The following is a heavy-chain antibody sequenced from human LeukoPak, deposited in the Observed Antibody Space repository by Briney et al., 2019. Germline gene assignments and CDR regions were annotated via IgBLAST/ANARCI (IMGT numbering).Heavy chain of an antibody. J-gene: IGHJ1*01. Sequence: QPGGSLRLSCAASGFTFGPYTMNWFRQAPGKGLEWVSYISSSSDTIYYADSVKGRFTISRDNAKNSLYLQMNSLRAEDTAVYYCASGMRVGPNIWGQGTLVTVSS. V-gene: IGHV3-48*04. D-gene: IGHD1-26*01. CDR2: ISSSSDTI. CDR1: GFTFGPYT. CDR3: ASGMRVGPNI.